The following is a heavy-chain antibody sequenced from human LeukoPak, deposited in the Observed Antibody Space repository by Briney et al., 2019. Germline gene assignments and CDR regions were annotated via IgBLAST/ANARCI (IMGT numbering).Heavy chain of an antibody. V-gene: IGHV3-30*02. CDR1: GFTFSTYG. D-gene: IGHD6-13*01. Sequence: GGSLRLSCAASGFTFSTYGMHWVRQAPGKGLEWVSSIWYGGSNTYYIDSVKGRFTISRDNSKKALSLQMNNLRAEDTGVYYCAKDSTSYGIAAVGSLFWFDPWGQGTLVTASS. CDR2: IWYGGSNT. CDR3: AKDSTSYGIAAVGSLFWFDP. J-gene: IGHJ5*02.